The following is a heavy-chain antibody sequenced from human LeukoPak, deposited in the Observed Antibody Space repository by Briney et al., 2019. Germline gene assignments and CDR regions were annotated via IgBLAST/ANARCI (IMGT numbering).Heavy chain of an antibody. J-gene: IGHJ3*02. CDR3: AKDGYCSVGSCFSANDAFDI. Sequence: GRSLRLSCAASGFTFTSYGMHWVRQAPGKGLEWVAVISYDGSYKYYADSVKGRFTISRDNSKNSLYLQMNSLRAEDTAVYYCAKDGYCSVGSCFSANDAFDIWGQGTMVTVSS. CDR1: GFTFTSYG. V-gene: IGHV3-30*18. D-gene: IGHD2-15*01. CDR2: ISYDGSYK.